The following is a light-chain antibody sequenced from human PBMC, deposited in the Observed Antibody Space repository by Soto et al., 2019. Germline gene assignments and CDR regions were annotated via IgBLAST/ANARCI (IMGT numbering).Light chain of an antibody. CDR3: HQYGTSPLT. Sequence: EIVLTRSPGTLSLSPGERATLSCRASQSVNSNYLAWLQHKPGQAPRFLIYGASSRAAGIPDRFSGSGSGTDFTLSISRLEPEDFAMYYCHQYGTSPLTFGPGTKVDIK. CDR1: QSVNSNY. V-gene: IGKV3-20*01. CDR2: GAS. J-gene: IGKJ3*01.